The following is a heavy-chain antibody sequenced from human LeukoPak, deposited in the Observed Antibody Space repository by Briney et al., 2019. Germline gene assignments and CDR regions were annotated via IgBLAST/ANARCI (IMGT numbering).Heavy chain of an antibody. CDR2: IYYSGST. CDR1: GGSISSYY. J-gene: IGHJ5*02. V-gene: IGHV4-59*01. D-gene: IGHD1-26*01. CDR3: ARVFTIVGATTRWFDP. Sequence: SETLSLTCTVSGGSISSYYWSWIRQPPGKGLEWIGYIYYSGSTNYNPSLKSRVTISVDTSKNQFSLKLSSVTAADTAVYYCARVFTIVGATTRWFDPWGQGTLVTVSS.